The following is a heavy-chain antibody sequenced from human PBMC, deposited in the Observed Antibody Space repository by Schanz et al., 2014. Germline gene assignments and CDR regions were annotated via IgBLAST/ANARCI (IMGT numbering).Heavy chain of an antibody. CDR1: GFNFSDYA. V-gene: IGHV3-30*18. CDR3: AKDISDTSGKDDY. J-gene: IGHJ4*02. CDR2: VSSDGNND. D-gene: IGHD3-22*01. Sequence: VHLLESGGGLVPPGGSLRLSCAASGFNFSDYAMCWVRQAPGKGLEWVALVSSDGNNDYYTDSVKGRFTISRDNSKNTVHLQMNSLRVEDSAIYYCAKDISDTSGKDDYWGQGTLVTVSS.